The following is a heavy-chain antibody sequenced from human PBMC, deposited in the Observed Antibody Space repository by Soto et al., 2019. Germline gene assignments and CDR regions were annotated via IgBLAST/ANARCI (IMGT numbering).Heavy chain of an antibody. J-gene: IGHJ5*02. D-gene: IGHD1-26*01. Sequence: GGSLRLACAACGFIFENFGMSWVRKAPGKGLEWISSISGSGLKKYYADSVKGRFTISRDNSKSTVYLELNNLSAEDTAVYHCAKNQGVELVPLASVDWFDPWGEGSVVTVSS. CDR3: AKNQGVELVPLASVDWFDP. V-gene: IGHV3-23*01. CDR1: GFIFENFG. CDR2: ISGSGLKK.